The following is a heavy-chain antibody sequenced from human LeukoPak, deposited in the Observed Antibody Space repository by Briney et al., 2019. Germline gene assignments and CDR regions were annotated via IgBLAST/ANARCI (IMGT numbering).Heavy chain of an antibody. Sequence: PSETLSLTCTASGGSISSYYWSWIRQPPGKGLEWIGYIYYSGSTNYNPSLKSRVTISVDTSKNQFSLKLSSVTAADTAVYYCARQLKAVAARDYWGQGTLVTVSS. CDR3: ARQLKAVAARDY. V-gene: IGHV4-59*08. D-gene: IGHD6-19*01. J-gene: IGHJ4*02. CDR2: IYYSGST. CDR1: GGSISSYY.